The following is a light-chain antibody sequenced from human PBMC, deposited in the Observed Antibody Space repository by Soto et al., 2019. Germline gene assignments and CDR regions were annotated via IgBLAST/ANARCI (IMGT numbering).Light chain of an antibody. CDR1: QSISNY. CDR3: QQSYSTPRT. CDR2: AAS. Sequence: DIQMTQSPSSLSASVGDRVTITCRASQSISNYLNWYQQKPGKAPKVLIYAASSFQSGVPSRFSGSGSGTDFTLTISSLQPEDFAPYYCQQSYSTPRTFGQGTRLEIK. J-gene: IGKJ5*01. V-gene: IGKV1-39*01.